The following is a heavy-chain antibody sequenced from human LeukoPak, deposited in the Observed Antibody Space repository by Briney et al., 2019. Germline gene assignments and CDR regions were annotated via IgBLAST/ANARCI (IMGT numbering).Heavy chain of an antibody. CDR1: RFTFNNSA. CDR3: ANQREDFTVTFDY. J-gene: IGHJ4*02. D-gene: IGHD4-17*01. CDR2: ISVSGGST. V-gene: IGHV3-23*01. Sequence: GGSLRLSCAASRFTFNNSAMSWVPQAPGKGLEWVSAISVSGGSTYYADSVKGRFTISRDNSKNTLYLQMNSLRAEDTAVYYCANQREDFTVTFDYWGQGTLVTVSS.